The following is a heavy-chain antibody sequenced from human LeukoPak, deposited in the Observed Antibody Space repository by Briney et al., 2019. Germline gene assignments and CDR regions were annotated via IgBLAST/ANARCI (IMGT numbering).Heavy chain of an antibody. CDR3: VKSNRHLDL. CDR1: GFTFSNFR. J-gene: IGHJ5*02. Sequence: GGSLRLSCVASGFTFSNFRMHWVRQGPGKGLVWVSRISGDGSTTDHADSVKGRFTISRDNAKNTLYLQMNSLRAEDTAVYYCVKSNRHLDLWGQGTPVTVSS. CDR2: ISGDGSTT. D-gene: IGHD1-14*01. V-gene: IGHV3-74*01.